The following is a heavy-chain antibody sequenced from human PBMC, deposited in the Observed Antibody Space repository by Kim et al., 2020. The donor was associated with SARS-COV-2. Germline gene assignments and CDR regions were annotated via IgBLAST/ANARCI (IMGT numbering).Heavy chain of an antibody. D-gene: IGHD1-7*01. V-gene: IGHV2-5*01. J-gene: IGHJ4*02. CDR3: AHRGNWNYGVFDY. Sequence: YRPSLQSRLTITKDTSKNQVGLTTTTLDPVDTATYYCAHRGNWNYGVFDYWGQGTLVTVSS.